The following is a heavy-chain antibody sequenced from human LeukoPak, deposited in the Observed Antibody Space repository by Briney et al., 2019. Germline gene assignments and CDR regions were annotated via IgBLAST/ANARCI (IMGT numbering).Heavy chain of an antibody. V-gene: IGHV5-51*01. J-gene: IGHJ4*02. D-gene: IGHD3-22*01. CDR1: GYSFSSYW. CDR2: IYPGDSET. CDR3: AKRWADSSGSQHYFDY. Sequence: GESLKISCKASGYSFSSYWIGWVRQMPGKGLEWMGIIYPGDSETRYSPSFLGQVTISADKSISTAYLQWSGLKPSDTAMYYCAKRWADSSGSQHYFDYWGQGTLVTVSS.